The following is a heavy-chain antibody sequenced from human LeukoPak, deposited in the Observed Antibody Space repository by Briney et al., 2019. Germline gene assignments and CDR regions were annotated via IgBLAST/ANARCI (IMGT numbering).Heavy chain of an antibody. CDR3: ARKGPRYSSGWPFDY. D-gene: IGHD6-19*01. CDR1: GYTFTSYG. CDR2: ISAYNGNT. Sequence: GASVKVSCRASGYTFTSYGISWVRQAPGQGLEWMGWISAYNGNTNYAQKLQGRVTMTTDTSTSTAYMELRSLRSDDTAVYYCARKGPRYSSGWPFDYWGQGTLVTVSS. V-gene: IGHV1-18*01. J-gene: IGHJ4*02.